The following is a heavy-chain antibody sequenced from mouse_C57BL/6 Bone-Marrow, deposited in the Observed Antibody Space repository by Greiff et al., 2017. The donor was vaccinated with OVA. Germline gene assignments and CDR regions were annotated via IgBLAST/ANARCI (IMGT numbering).Heavy chain of an antibody. V-gene: IGHV3-6*01. J-gene: IGHJ1*03. Sequence: EVKLMESGPGLVKPSQSLSLTCSVTGYSITSGYYWNWIRQFPGNKLEWMGYISYDGSNNYNPSLKNRISITRDTSKNQFFLKLKSVTTEDTATYYCARDEGLYYDYVWYFDVWGTGTTVTVSS. CDR2: ISYDGSN. CDR1: GYSITSGYY. CDR3: ARDEGLYYDYVWYFDV. D-gene: IGHD2-4*01.